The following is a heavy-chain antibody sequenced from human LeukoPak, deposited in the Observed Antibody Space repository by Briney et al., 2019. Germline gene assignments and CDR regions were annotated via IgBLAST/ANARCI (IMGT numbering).Heavy chain of an antibody. CDR3: ARPPYYYDSSGFDY. Sequence: PGRSLRLSCAASGFTFSSYGMHWVRQAPGKGLEWVAVISYDGSNKDYADSVKGRFTISRDNSKNTLYLQMNSLRPEDTAVYYCARPPYYYDSSGFDYWGQGTLVTVSS. CDR1: GFTFSSYG. CDR2: ISYDGSNK. J-gene: IGHJ4*02. V-gene: IGHV3-30*03. D-gene: IGHD3-22*01.